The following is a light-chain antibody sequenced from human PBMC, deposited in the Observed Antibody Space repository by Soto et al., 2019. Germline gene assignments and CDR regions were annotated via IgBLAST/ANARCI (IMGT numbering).Light chain of an antibody. CDR1: SGDVGGYKY. CDR2: EVS. J-gene: IGLJ3*02. Sequence: QSVLTQPASVSGSPGQSITISCTGTSGDVGGYKYVSWYQQHPGKAPKLMIYEVSNRPSGVSNRFSGSKSGNTASLTISGLQAEDEADYYCSSYTSSSTLWVFGGGTKLTVL. V-gene: IGLV2-14*01. CDR3: SSYTSSSTLWV.